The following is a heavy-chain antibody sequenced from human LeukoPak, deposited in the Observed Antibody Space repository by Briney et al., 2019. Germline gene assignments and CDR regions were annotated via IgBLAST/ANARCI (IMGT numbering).Heavy chain of an antibody. J-gene: IGHJ6*03. CDR2: ISYDGSNK. Sequence: GGSLRLSCAASGFTFSSYGMHWVRQAPGKGLEWVAVISYDGSNKYYADSVKGRFTISRDNSKNTLYLQMNSLRAEDTAVYYCAKTGGYRSVTTFSSFYMDVWGKGTTVTVSS. D-gene: IGHD2/OR15-2a*01. CDR1: GFTFSSYG. CDR3: AKTGGYRSVTTFSSFYMDV. V-gene: IGHV3-30*18.